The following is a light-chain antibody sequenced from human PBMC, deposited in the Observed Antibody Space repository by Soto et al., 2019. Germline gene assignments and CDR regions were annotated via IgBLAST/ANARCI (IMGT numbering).Light chain of an antibody. CDR2: END. CDR3: VTWDTSLSAGV. V-gene: IGLV1-51*02. J-gene: IGLJ3*02. CDR1: SSNIENNY. Sequence: QSVLTQPPSVSAAPGRTVTISCSGSSSNIENNYVSWYQHLPGTAPTLLIYENDKRPSGIPDRFSGSKSGTSATLGITGLQTGDEADYYCVTWDTSLSAGVLGGGTKLTVL.